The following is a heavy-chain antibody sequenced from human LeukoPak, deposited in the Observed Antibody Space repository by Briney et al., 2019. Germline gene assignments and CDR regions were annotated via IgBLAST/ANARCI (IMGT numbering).Heavy chain of an antibody. J-gene: IGHJ5*02. CDR1: GYSFTSYG. V-gene: IGHV1-18*01. CDR3: ARDHRAMVRGVITWFDP. Sequence: ASVKASCKASGYSFTSYGISWVRQAPGQGLEWMGWISAYNGNTNYAQKLQGRVTMTTDTSTSSAYMELRSLRSDDTAVYYCARDHRAMVRGVITWFDPWGQGTLVTVSS. CDR2: ISAYNGNT. D-gene: IGHD3-10*01.